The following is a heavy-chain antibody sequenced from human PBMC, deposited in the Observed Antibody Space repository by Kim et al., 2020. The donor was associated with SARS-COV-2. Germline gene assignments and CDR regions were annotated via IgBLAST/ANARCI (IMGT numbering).Heavy chain of an antibody. CDR3: ARAEIAAAGQENWFDP. D-gene: IGHD6-13*01. V-gene: IGHV1-46*01. CDR1: GYTFTSYY. CDR2: INPSGGST. Sequence: ASVKVSCKASGYTFTSYYMHWVRHAPGQGLEWMGIINPSGGSTSYAQKFQGRVPMTRDTSTSPVYMELSSLRSEDTAVYYCARAEIAAAGQENWFDPWGQGTLVTVSS. J-gene: IGHJ5*02.